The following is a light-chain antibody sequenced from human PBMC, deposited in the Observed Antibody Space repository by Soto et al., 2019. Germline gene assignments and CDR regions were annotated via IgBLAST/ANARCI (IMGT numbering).Light chain of an antibody. CDR1: SSDVGGYNY. CDR3: SSYTRSSTYV. Sequence: QSVLTQPASVSGSPGQSITISCTGTSSDVGGYNYVSWYQQHPGKAPKLMIYDASNRPSGVSNRFSGSKSGNTASLTISGLQAEDEADYYCSSYTRSSTYVFGTGTKVTVL. J-gene: IGLJ1*01. CDR2: DAS. V-gene: IGLV2-14*01.